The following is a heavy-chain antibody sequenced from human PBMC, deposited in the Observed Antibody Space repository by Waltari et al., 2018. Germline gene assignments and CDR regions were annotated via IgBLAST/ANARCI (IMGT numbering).Heavy chain of an antibody. D-gene: IGHD5-12*01. CDR3: AKGNIGGDYFDY. Sequence: EVQLVESGGGLVQPGGSLRLSCAASGFIFSGYAMSWVRQAPGKGLVGVSAISAGVGGTYDGDSVKGRCTIAGDKSKNTLDLRMNSLRAEDTAIDYCAKGNIGGDYFDYWGQGTLVTVSS. CDR2: ISAGVGGT. J-gene: IGHJ4*02. CDR1: GFIFSGYA. V-gene: IGHV3-23*04.